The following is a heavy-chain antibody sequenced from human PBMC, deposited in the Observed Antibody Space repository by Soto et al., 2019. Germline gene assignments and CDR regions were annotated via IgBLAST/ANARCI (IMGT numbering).Heavy chain of an antibody. CDR2: ISSTTNYI. J-gene: IGHJ4*02. Sequence: PGGSLRLSCGASGFTFTRYSMNWFRQAPGKGLEWVSSISSTTNYIYYGDSMKGRFTISRDNAKNSLYLEMNSLRAEDTAVYYCARESEDLTSNFDYWGQGTLVTVSS. CDR3: ARESEDLTSNFDY. V-gene: IGHV3-21*06. CDR1: GFTFTRYS.